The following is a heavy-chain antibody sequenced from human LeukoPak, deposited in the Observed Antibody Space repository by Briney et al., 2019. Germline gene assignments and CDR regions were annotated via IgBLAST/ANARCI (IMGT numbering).Heavy chain of an antibody. J-gene: IGHJ4*02. V-gene: IGHV3-20*04. Sequence: RPGGSLRLSCAASGLTFDDYGMSWVRQAPGKGLEWVSGINWNGGSTGYADSVKGRFTISRDNAKNSLYLQMNSLRAEDTALYYCARGRRYYDILTGYYQPLDYWGQGTLVTVSS. CDR2: INWNGGST. D-gene: IGHD3-9*01. CDR1: GLTFDDYG. CDR3: ARGRRYYDILTGYYQPLDY.